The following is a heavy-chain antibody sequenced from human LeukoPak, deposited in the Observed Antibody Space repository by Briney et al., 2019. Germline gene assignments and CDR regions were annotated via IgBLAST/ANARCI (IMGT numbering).Heavy chain of an antibody. D-gene: IGHD3-10*01. CDR1: GFSFSSYS. J-gene: IGHJ4*02. CDR3: ARDWFSGSNYKPLFDY. Sequence: PGGSLRLSCAASGFSFSSYSMNWVRQAPGKGLEWVSYISGSSSDIKYADSVKGRFTISRDNAKNSLYLQMNSLRDEDTAVYYCARDWFSGSNYKPLFDYWGLGTLVTVSS. CDR2: ISGSSSDI. V-gene: IGHV3-48*02.